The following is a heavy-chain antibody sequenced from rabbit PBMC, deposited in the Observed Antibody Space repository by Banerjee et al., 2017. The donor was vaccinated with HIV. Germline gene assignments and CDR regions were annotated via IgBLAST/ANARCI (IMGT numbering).Heavy chain of an antibody. CDR1: GFSFSSNYW. J-gene: IGHJ4*01. CDR3: ARCDSSDDYGDVFFSL. D-gene: IGHD2-1*01. Sequence: QEQLEESGGDLVKPEGSLTLTCTTSGFSFSSNYWICWVRQAPGKGLEWIACIYAGSGGITYYASWAKGRFTISKTSSATVALQRSSLTASDTAAYFCARCDSSDDYGDVFFSLWGPGPLVTVS. V-gene: IGHV1S45*01. CDR2: IYAGSGGIT.